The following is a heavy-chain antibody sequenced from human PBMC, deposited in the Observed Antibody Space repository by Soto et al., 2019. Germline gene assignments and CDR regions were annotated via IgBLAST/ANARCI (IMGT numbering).Heavy chain of an antibody. CDR3: ARDLSGSYYSYYYGMDV. J-gene: IGHJ6*02. CDR2: IYYSGST. Sequence: SETLSLTCTVSGGSISSYYWSWIRQPPGKGLEWIGNIYYSGSTNYNPSLKSRVTISVDTSKNQFSLKLSSVTAADTAVYYCARDLSGSYYSYYYGMDVWGQGTTVTVS. CDR1: GGSISSYY. D-gene: IGHD1-26*01. V-gene: IGHV4-59*12.